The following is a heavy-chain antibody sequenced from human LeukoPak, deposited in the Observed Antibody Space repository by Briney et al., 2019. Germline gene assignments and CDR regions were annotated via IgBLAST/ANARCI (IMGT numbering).Heavy chain of an antibody. CDR2: IIPIFGTA. D-gene: IGHD6-13*01. CDR3: ARDHVGIAAGGYYYYYMDV. CDR1: GGTFSSYA. V-gene: IGHV1-69*05. J-gene: IGHJ6*03. Sequence: SVKVSCKASGGTFSSYAISWVRQAPGQGLEWMGGIIPIFGTANYAQKFQGRVTITTDESTSTAYMELSSLRSEDTAVYYCARDHVGIAAGGYYYYYMDVWGKGTTVNVSS.